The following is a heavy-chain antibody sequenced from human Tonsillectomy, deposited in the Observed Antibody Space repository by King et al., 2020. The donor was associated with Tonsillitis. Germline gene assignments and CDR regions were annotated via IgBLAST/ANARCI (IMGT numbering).Heavy chain of an antibody. CDR2: IWYDGSNK. D-gene: IGHD2-15*01. J-gene: IGHJ2*01. Sequence: QLVQSGGGVVQPGRSLRLSCTASGFTFSDYGTHWVRQAPGKGLEWVAVIWYDGSNKYYADSVKGRFTISRDNSKNTLYLQMNSLRAEDTAVYYCARDFRYCSGGSCPPYWYFGLWGRGTLVTVSS. CDR1: GFTFSDYG. V-gene: IGHV3-33*08. CDR3: ARDFRYCSGGSCPPYWYFGL.